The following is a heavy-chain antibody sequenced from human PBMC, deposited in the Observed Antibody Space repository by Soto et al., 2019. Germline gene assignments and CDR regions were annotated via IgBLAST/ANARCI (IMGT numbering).Heavy chain of an antibody. D-gene: IGHD2-15*01. CDR1: GFTFISYS. J-gene: IGHJ3*01. Sequence: GGSLRLSCAASGFTFISYSMNWVRQAPGKGLEWVSYISSSSSTIYYADSVKGRFTISRDNAKNSLYLQMNSLRAEDTAVYYCARMSSFGGKGPNWGQGTMVTVSS. CDR3: ARMSSFGGKGPN. V-gene: IGHV3-48*01. CDR2: ISSSSSTI.